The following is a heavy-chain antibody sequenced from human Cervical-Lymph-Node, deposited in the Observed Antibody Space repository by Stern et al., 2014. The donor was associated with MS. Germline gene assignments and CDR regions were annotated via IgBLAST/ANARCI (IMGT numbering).Heavy chain of an antibody. D-gene: IGHD5/OR15-5a*01. CDR2: INRSDDDT. CDR1: GFTFTNYY. V-gene: IGHV1-46*01. CDR3: ALSAFDF. J-gene: IGHJ4*02. Sequence: VQLEESGAEVKKPGASVKISCKASGFTFTNYYVHWVRQAPGQGLEWMGIINRSDDDTGYAQKFQGRLTVTRDTSSSTVYMELTSLRYDDTAVYYCALSAFDFWGQGTLVTVSS.